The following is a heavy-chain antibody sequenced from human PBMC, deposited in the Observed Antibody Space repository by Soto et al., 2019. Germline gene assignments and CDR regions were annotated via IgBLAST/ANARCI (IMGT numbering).Heavy chain of an antibody. D-gene: IGHD2-15*01. CDR3: ARAGENIVVVVAATHIDY. Sequence: EVQLVESGGGLVQPGGSLRLSCAASGFTFSSYWMSWVRQAPGKGLEWVANIKRDGSEKYYVDSVKGRFTISRDNAKNSLYLQMNSLRAEDTAVYYCARAGENIVVVVAATHIDYWGQGTLVTVSS. J-gene: IGHJ4*02. V-gene: IGHV3-7*01. CDR2: IKRDGSEK. CDR1: GFTFSSYW.